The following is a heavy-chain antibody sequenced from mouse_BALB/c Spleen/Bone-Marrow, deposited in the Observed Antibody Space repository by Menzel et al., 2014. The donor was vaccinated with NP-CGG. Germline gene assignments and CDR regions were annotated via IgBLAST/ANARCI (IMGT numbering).Heavy chain of an antibody. CDR2: ISPGDGVI. D-gene: IGHD4-1*01. CDR3: KRSLGRFAY. J-gene: IGHJ3*01. Sequence: VQVVESDAELVKPGASVKISCKASGYTFTDHAIHWVKQKPEQGLEWIGYISPGDGVIKYNEKFKGKAILTADKSSNTAYMQLNSLTSEDSAVYFCKRSLGRFAYWGQGTLVTVSA. V-gene: IGHV1S53*02. CDR1: GYTFTDHA.